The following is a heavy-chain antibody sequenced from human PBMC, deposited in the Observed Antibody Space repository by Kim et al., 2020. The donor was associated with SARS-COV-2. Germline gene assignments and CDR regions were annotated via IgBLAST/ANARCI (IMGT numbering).Heavy chain of an antibody. D-gene: IGHD2-21*01. CDR3: ARGGYSNFDF. Sequence: SVKNYVESMKGRFTISRDNAKNALYLQMSSLRVEDTAVYYCARGGYSNFDFWGQGTLVTVSS. V-gene: IGHV3-7*01. J-gene: IGHJ4*02. CDR2: SVK.